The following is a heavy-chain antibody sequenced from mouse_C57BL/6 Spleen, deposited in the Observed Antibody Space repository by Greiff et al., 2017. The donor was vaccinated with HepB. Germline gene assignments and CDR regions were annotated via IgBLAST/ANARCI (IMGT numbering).Heavy chain of an antibody. D-gene: IGHD2-2*01. CDR2: IYPRSGNT. CDR1: GYTFTSYG. J-gene: IGHJ4*01. V-gene: IGHV1-81*01. Sequence: VQLQQSGAELARPGASVKLSCKASGYTFTSYGISWVKQRTGQGLEWIGEIYPRSGNTYYNEKFKGKATLTADKSSSTAYMELRSLTSEDSAVYFCASAMVTTTGYAMGYWGQGTSVTVSS. CDR3: ASAMVTTTGYAMGY.